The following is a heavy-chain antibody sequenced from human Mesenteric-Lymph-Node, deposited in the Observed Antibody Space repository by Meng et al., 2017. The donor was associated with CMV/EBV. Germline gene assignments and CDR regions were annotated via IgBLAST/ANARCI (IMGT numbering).Heavy chain of an antibody. CDR1: GYTFTSYG. D-gene: IGHD3-3*01. J-gene: IGHJ6*02. Sequence: ASVKVSCKASGYTFTSYGISWVRQAPGQGLKRMGWISAYNGNTNYAQKLQGRVTMTTDTSTSTAYMELRSLGSDDTAVYYCARERFLEWLLSYDYYYYGMDVWGQGTTVTVSS. CDR3: ARERFLEWLLSYDYYYYGMDV. V-gene: IGHV1-18*01. CDR2: ISAYNGNT.